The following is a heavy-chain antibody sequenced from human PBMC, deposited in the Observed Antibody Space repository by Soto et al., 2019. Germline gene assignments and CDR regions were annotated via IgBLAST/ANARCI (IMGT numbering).Heavy chain of an antibody. CDR1: GFTFSSYS. V-gene: IGHV3-21*01. CDR3: ARDTVDWLLSGMDV. D-gene: IGHD3-9*01. CDR2: ISARGVYI. J-gene: IGHJ6*02. Sequence: EVQLVASGGGLVKPGGSLRLSCAASGFTFSSYSMNWVRQAPGKGLEWVSSISARGVYIYSADSLKGRFTFSRDNAKNSLYLQMNSLRAEDTAVYYCARDTVDWLLSGMDVWGQGTTVTVSS.